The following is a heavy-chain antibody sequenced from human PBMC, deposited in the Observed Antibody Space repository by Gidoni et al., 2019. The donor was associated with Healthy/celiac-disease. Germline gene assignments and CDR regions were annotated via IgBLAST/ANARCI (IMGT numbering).Heavy chain of an antibody. Sequence: EVQLVESGGGLVKPGGSLRLSCAASGFTFSSYSMNWVRQAPGKGLEWVSSISSSSSYIYYADSVKGRFTISRDNAKNSLYLQMNSLRAEDTAVYYCARDPGHDYLFDYWGQGTLVTVSS. V-gene: IGHV3-21*01. CDR2: ISSSSSYI. CDR1: GFTFSSYS. D-gene: IGHD4-17*01. J-gene: IGHJ4*02. CDR3: ARDPGHDYLFDY.